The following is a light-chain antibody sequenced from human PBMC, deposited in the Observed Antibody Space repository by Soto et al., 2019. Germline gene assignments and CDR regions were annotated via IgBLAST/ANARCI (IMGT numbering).Light chain of an antibody. CDR3: QSFDNNLSGSV. CDR2: GNN. V-gene: IGLV1-40*01. CDR1: RSNIGAYD. J-gene: IGLJ3*02. Sequence: QSVLTQPPSLSGAPGQTVTISRTGTRSNIGAYDVHWYQQIPGTAPKLLIYGNNNRPSGVPDRFSGSKSGNSASLAITGLQADDEADYYGQSFDNNLSGSVFGGGTKVTVL.